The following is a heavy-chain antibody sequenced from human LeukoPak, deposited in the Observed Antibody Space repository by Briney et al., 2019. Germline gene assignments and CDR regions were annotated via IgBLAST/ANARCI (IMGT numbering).Heavy chain of an antibody. V-gene: IGHV4-31*03. Sequence: SETLSLTCTVSGGSISSGGYYWSWIRQHPGKGLECIGYIYYSGSTYYNPSLKSRVTISVDRSKNQFSLKLSSVTAADTAVYYCARGRSSSAFDYWGQGTLVTVSS. J-gene: IGHJ4*02. D-gene: IGHD6-13*01. CDR1: GGSISSGGYY. CDR3: ARGRSSSAFDY. CDR2: IYYSGST.